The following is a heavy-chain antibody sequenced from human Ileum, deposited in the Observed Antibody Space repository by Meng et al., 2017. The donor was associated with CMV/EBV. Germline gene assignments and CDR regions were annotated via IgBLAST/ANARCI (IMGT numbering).Heavy chain of an antibody. D-gene: IGHD6-19*01. CDR1: GFTFSSYS. CDR3: ARDRGSSGWGYGMDV. Sequence: GESLKISCAASGFTFSSYSMRWVRQAPGKGLEWVAVISYDGSNKYYADSVKGRFTISRDNSKNTLYLHMNSLRAEDTAVYYCARDRGSSGWGYGMDVWGQGTTVTVSS. V-gene: IGHV3-30*04. J-gene: IGHJ6*02. CDR2: ISYDGSNK.